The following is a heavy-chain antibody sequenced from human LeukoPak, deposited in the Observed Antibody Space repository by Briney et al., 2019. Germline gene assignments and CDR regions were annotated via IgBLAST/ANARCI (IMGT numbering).Heavy chain of an antibody. V-gene: IGHV3-74*01. CDR1: GFIFSNYW. Sequence: GGSLRLSCAASGFIFSNYWMHWVRQAPGKGLVWVSRIKTDGSTITYADSVKGRFSISRDNAMNTLYLQMDSLGAEDTAVYYCARVGQGEWFFDLWGRGTLVTVSS. J-gene: IGHJ2*01. CDR3: ARVGQGEWFFDL. CDR2: IKTDGSTI. D-gene: IGHD1-26*01.